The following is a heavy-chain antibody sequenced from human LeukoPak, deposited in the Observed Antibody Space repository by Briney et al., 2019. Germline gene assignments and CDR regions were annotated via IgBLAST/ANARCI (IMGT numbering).Heavy chain of an antibody. CDR1: GDSVPSNSAA. CDR3: ARGREVLRFLEWLPKDNWFDP. CDR2: TYYRSKWYN. D-gene: IGHD3-3*01. Sequence: SQTLSLTCAISGDSVPSNSAAWNWIRQSPSRGLEWLGRTYYRSKWYNDYAVSVKSRITINPDTSKNQFSLQLNSVTPEDTAVYYCARGREVLRFLEWLPKDNWFDPWGQGTLVTVSS. J-gene: IGHJ5*02. V-gene: IGHV6-1*01.